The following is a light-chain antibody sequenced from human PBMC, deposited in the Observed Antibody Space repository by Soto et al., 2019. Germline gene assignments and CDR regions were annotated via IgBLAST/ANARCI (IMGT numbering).Light chain of an antibody. Sequence: DIKVTQSPSTLSASVGDRFTITCRASQSVSNWLAWYQQKQGKAPNLLIYDASTLESGVPSRFSGSGYGTEFNLTISGLQTDDFATYYCQQYNSYSWTFGQGTKVDIK. CDR2: DAS. CDR3: QQYNSYSWT. V-gene: IGKV1-5*01. J-gene: IGKJ1*01. CDR1: QSVSNW.